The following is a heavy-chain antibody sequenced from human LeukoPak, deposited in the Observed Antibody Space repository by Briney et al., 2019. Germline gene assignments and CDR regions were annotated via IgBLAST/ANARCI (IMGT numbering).Heavy chain of an antibody. CDR1: GFTFSSYS. Sequence: GGSLRLSCAASGFTFSSYSMNWVRQAPGKGLEWVSSISSSSYIYYADSVKGRFTISRDNAKNSLYLQMSSLRAEDTAVYYCAKDSSTSGNFDYWGQGTLVTVSS. J-gene: IGHJ4*02. D-gene: IGHD2-2*01. CDR2: ISSSSYI. CDR3: AKDSSTSGNFDY. V-gene: IGHV3-21*01.